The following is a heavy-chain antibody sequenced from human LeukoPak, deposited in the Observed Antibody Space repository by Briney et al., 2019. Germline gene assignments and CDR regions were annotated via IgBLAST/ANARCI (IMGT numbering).Heavy chain of an antibody. D-gene: IGHD3-10*01. Sequence: PSETLSLTCTVSGGSISSGGYYWSWIRQHPGKGLEWIGYIYYSGSTNYNPSLKSRVTISVDTSKNQFSLKVRSVTAADTAVYYCARHKNSATYPLDSWGQGTLVTVSS. CDR2: IYYSGST. J-gene: IGHJ4*02. V-gene: IGHV4-61*08. CDR1: GGSISSGGYY. CDR3: ARHKNSATYPLDS.